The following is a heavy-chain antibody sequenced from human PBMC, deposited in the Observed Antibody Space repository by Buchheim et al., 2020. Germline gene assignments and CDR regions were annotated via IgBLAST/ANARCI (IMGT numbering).Heavy chain of an antibody. D-gene: IGHD4-23*01. CDR1: GISIRSTTYY. CDR2: ISHTGTT. V-gene: IGHV4-39*07. J-gene: IGHJ4*02. CDR3: ARDIGGTPSDY. Sequence: QLQLQESGPGLVKPSETLSLTCTVSGISIRSTTYYWGWIRQPPGKGRGWIGSISHTGTTFYSPSLKGRVTFSLDTPKNQFSLNLNSMTAADTAVYYCARDIGGTPSDYCGQGTL.